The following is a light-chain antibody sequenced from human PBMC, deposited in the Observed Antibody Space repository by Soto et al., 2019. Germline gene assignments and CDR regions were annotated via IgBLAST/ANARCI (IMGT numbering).Light chain of an antibody. CDR1: QSVSSSY. CDR3: QQYGSSPWT. Sequence: EIVLTQSPGTLSLSPGEIATLSCRASQSVSSSYLAWYQQKPGQAPRLLIYGASSRATGIPGRFSGSGSGTDFTLTISRLEPEDFAVYYCQQYGSSPWTFGQGTRWIS. J-gene: IGKJ1*01. V-gene: IGKV3-20*01. CDR2: GAS.